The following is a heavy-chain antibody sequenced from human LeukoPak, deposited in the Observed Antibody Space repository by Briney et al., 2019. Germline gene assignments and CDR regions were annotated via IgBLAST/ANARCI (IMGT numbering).Heavy chain of an antibody. J-gene: IGHJ6*02. CDR1: GYTFTGYY. CDR3: ARADSEMATDYLLYYYYGMDV. Sequence: ASVKVSCKASGYTFTGYYMHWVRQAPGQGIEWMGWINPNSGGTNYAQKFQGRVTMTRDTSISTAYMELSRLRSDDTAVYYCARADSEMATDYLLYYYYGMDVWGQGTTVTVSS. CDR2: INPNSGGT. V-gene: IGHV1-2*02. D-gene: IGHD5-24*01.